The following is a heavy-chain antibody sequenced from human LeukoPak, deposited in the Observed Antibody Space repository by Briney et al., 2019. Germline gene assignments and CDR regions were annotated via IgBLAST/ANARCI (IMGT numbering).Heavy chain of an antibody. Sequence: GGSLRLSCAASGFTFSSYGMHWVRQAPGKGLEWVAVISYDGSNKYYADSVKGRFTISRDNSKNTLYLQMNSLRAEDTAVYYCARTPPPVATIYFDYWGQGTLVTVSS. D-gene: IGHD5-12*01. V-gene: IGHV3-30*03. CDR3: ARTPPPVATIYFDY. CDR1: GFTFSSYG. CDR2: ISYDGSNK. J-gene: IGHJ4*02.